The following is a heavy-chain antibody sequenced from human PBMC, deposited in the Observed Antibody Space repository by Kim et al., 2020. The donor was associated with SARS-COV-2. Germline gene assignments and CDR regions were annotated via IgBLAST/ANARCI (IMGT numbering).Heavy chain of an antibody. CDR1: GGSTSSGGYY. D-gene: IGHD2-21*02. CDR3: ARVLSRDIVVVTAIPRWFDP. J-gene: IGHJ5*02. V-gene: IGHV4-31*03. CDR2: IYYSGST. Sequence: SETLSLTCTVSGGSTSSGGYYWSWIRQHPGKGLEWIGYIYYSGSTYYNPSLKSRVTISVDTSKNQFSLKLSSVTAADTAVYYCARVLSRDIVVVTAIPRWFDPWGQGTLVTVSS.